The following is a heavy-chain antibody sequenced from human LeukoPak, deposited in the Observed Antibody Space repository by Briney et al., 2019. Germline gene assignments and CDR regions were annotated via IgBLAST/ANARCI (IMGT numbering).Heavy chain of an antibody. J-gene: IGHJ4*02. V-gene: IGHV3-30*02. CDR3: AKTRKYSSGWLYYFDY. CDR2: IRYDGSNR. Sequence: GGSLRLSCAASAFTFSSYGMSWVRQTPGKGLEWVAFIRYDGSNRFYADSVKGRFTISRDNSKNTLYLQMNSLRAEDTAVYYCAKTRKYSSGWLYYFDYWGQGTLVTVSS. D-gene: IGHD6-19*01. CDR1: AFTFSSYG.